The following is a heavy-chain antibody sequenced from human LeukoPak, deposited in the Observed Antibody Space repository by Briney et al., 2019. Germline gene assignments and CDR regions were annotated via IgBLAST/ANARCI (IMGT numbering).Heavy chain of an antibody. Sequence: GGSLRLSCAASGFTFDDYAMHWVRQAPGKGLEWVSGISWNSGSIGYADSVKGRFTISRDNAKNSLYLQMNSLRAEDTALYYCAKDLRIAVAGNDYYYGMDVWGQGTTVTVSS. CDR2: ISWNSGSI. J-gene: IGHJ6*02. CDR1: GFTFDDYA. V-gene: IGHV3-9*01. CDR3: AKDLRIAVAGNDYYYGMDV. D-gene: IGHD6-19*01.